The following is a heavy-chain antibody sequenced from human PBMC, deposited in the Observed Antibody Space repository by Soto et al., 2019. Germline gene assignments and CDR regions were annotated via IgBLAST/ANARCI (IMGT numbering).Heavy chain of an antibody. D-gene: IGHD3-22*01. CDR2: ISGSGENT. V-gene: IGHV3-23*01. Sequence: PVGSLRLSCAASEFNCSSHAMSWVRQAPGKGLDWVSVISGSGENTYYADSVKGRFTISRDNSKNTLYLQMNRLRAEDTAVYYCARPTYYYDSSGAPAYWGQRTLVTVSS. J-gene: IGHJ4*02. CDR1: EFNCSSHA. CDR3: ARPTYYYDSSGAPAY.